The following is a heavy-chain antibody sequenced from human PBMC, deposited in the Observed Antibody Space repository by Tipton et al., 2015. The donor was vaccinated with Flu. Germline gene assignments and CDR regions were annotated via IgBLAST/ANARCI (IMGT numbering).Heavy chain of an antibody. V-gene: IGHV4-59*05. CDR1: GGSISSYF. D-gene: IGHD3-3*01. Sequence: TLSLTCTVSGGSISSYFWSWIRQSPGKGLEYIASIYDSGTTYYNPSLKSRVTISIDTSRNQFSLRLSSVTAADTAVYYCARWTSALEAFDIWGRGTMVTVSS. CDR2: IYDSGTT. CDR3: ARWTSALEAFDI. J-gene: IGHJ3*02.